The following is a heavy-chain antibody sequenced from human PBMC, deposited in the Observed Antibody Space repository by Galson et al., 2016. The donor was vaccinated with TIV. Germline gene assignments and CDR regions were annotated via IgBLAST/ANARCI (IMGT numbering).Heavy chain of an antibody. Sequence: SLRLSCAASGFTFADYAMSWVRQAPEKGLEWVSMINKHGDITDYADSVKGRFSISRDNSKNMVYLQMNSLRVEDTAVYYCAKNDGWRDGDYRFDYWGQGTLVTVSS. CDR3: AKNDGWRDGDYRFDY. D-gene: IGHD4-17*01. CDR1: GFTFADYA. J-gene: IGHJ4*02. CDR2: INKHGDIT. V-gene: IGHV3-23*01.